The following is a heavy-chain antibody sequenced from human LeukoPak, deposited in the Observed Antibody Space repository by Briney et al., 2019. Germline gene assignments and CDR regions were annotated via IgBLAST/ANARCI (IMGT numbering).Heavy chain of an antibody. CDR2: ISSSGSTI. CDR3: ARGSYRPIDY. Sequence: GSLRLSCAASGFTFSSYEMNWVSQAPGKGLEWVSYISSSGSTIYYADSVKGRFTISRDNAKKSLYLQMNSLRAEDTAVYYCARGSYRPIDYWGQGTLVTVSS. D-gene: IGHD3-16*02. V-gene: IGHV3-48*03. CDR1: GFTFSSYE. J-gene: IGHJ4*02.